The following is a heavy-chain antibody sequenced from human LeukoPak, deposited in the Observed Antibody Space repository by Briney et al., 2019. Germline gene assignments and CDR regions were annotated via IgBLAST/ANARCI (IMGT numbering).Heavy chain of an antibody. CDR3: ARAYYYDSGSYYGHFDY. D-gene: IGHD3-10*01. CDR1: KFTFVNYA. CDR2: ISGSGDAT. J-gene: IGHJ4*02. V-gene: IGHV3-23*01. Sequence: GGSLRLPCAASKFTFVNYAMSWVRQAPGKGLEWGSTISGSGDATYYADSVKGRFTISRDNSKSTLYLQMNSLRAEDTALYYCARAYYYDSGSYYGHFDYWGRGTPVTVSS.